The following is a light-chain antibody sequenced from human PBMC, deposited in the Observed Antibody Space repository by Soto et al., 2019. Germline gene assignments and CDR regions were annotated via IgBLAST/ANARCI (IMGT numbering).Light chain of an antibody. CDR3: SSYTDSSNYV. J-gene: IGLJ1*01. V-gene: IGLV2-14*01. CDR2: QVT. Sequence: QSALTQPPSASGSLGQSVTISCTGTRSDIGGYNYVSWYLQYPGKAPKLMIYQVTNRPSGVSNRFSGSRSGNTASLTISGLQAEDEADYYCSSYTDSSNYVFGTGTKLTVL. CDR1: RSDIGGYNY.